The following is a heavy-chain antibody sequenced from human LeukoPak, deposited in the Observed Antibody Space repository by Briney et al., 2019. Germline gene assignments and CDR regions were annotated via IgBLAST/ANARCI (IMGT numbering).Heavy chain of an antibody. CDR2: IRYDGSNK. CDR3: AKDGRSYCGGDCYEDY. J-gene: IGHJ4*02. D-gene: IGHD2-21*02. CDR1: GFTFSSYG. V-gene: IGHV3-30*02. Sequence: GGSLRLSCAASGFTFSSYGMHWVRQAPGKGLEWVAFIRYDGSNKYYADSVKGRFTISRDNSKNTLYLQMNSLRAEDTAVYYCAKDGRSYCGGDCYEDYWGQGTLVTVSS.